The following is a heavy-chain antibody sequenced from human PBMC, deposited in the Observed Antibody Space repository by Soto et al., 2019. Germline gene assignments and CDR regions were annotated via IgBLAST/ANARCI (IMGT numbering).Heavy chain of an antibody. Sequence: QVQLVESGGGVVQPGRSLRLSCAASGFTFSSYAMHWVRQAPGKGLEWVAVISYDGSNKYYADSVKGRFTISRDNSKNTLYLQMNSLRAEDTAVYYCERDERGYSYGQGFFDYWGQGTLVTVSS. CDR1: GFTFSSYA. D-gene: IGHD5-18*01. CDR3: ERDERGYSYGQGFFDY. CDR2: ISYDGSNK. J-gene: IGHJ4*02. V-gene: IGHV3-30-3*01.